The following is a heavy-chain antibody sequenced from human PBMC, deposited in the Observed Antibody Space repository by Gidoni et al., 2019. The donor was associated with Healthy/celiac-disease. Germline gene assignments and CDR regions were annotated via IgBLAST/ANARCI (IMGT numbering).Heavy chain of an antibody. V-gene: IGHV3-23*01. Sequence: EVQLLESGGGLVQPVGSLRLSCAASGFTFSSYAMSWVRQAPGKGLEWVSAISGRGGSTYYADSVKGRFTIYRENAKNTVYLQMNSLRAEDTAVYYCAKLTTSGFFLNFDYWGQGTLVTVSS. CDR3: AKLTTSGFFLNFDY. CDR1: GFTFSSYA. J-gene: IGHJ4*02. D-gene: IGHD4-4*01. CDR2: ISGRGGST.